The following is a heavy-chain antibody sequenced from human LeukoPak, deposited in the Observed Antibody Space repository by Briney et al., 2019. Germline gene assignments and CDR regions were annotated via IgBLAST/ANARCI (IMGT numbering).Heavy chain of an antibody. CDR1: GGSIDSSSFY. Sequence: PSETLSLTCSVSGGSIDSSSFYWGWIRQPPGKGLDWIGRIYYSGSTYYNPSFKSRVTISVDTSKNHFSLTLSSVTAADTAVYSCARGSATTVTTTAFDMWGQGTMVTVSS. CDR2: IYYSGST. J-gene: IGHJ3*02. CDR3: ARGSATTVTTTAFDM. D-gene: IGHD4-17*01. V-gene: IGHV4-39*02.